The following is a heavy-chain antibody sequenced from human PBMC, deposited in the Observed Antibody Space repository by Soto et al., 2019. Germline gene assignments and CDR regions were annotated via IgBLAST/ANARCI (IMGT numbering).Heavy chain of an antibody. CDR3: ARLRDSDGMDV. CDR2: IIPILGIA. J-gene: IGHJ6*02. CDR1: GGTFSSYT. Sequence: QVQLVQSGAEVKKPGSSVKVSCKASGGTFSSYTMSWVRQAPGQGLEWMGRIIPILGIANYAQKFQGRVTITADKSTSTAYMELSSLRSEDTAVYYCARLRDSDGMDVWGQGTTVTVSS. D-gene: IGHD1-26*01. V-gene: IGHV1-69*02.